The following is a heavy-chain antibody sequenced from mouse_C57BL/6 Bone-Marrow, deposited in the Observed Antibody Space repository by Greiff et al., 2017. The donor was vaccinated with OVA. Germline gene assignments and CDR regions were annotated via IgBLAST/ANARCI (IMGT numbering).Heavy chain of an antibody. CDR1: GFTFSSYA. Sequence: EVHLVESGEGLVKPGGSLKLSCAASGFTFSSYAMSWVRQTPEQRLEWVAYISSGGDYIYYADTVKGRFTISRDNARNTLYLQMSSLKSEDTAMYYCTRDSNLYAMDYWGQGTSVTVSS. V-gene: IGHV5-9-1*02. J-gene: IGHJ4*01. CDR3: TRDSNLYAMDY. CDR2: ISSGGDYI. D-gene: IGHD2-5*01.